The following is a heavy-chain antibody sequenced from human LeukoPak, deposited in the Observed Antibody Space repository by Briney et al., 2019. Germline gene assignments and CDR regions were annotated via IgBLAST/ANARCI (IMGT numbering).Heavy chain of an antibody. Sequence: GGSLRLSCAASGFTFSSYAMSWIRQAPGKGLEWVSAISGSGGSTYYADSVKGRFTISRDNFKNTLYLQMNGLRAEDTAVYYCAKEKGYCSSTSCYYFDYWGQGTLVTVSS. CDR3: AKEKGYCSSTSCYYFDY. V-gene: IGHV3-23*01. CDR1: GFTFSSYA. D-gene: IGHD2-2*01. CDR2: ISGSGGST. J-gene: IGHJ4*02.